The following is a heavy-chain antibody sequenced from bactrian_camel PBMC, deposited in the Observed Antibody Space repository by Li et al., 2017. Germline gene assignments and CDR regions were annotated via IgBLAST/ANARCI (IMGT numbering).Heavy chain of an antibody. CDR3: ASGGHGWLVDFTY. Sequence: QLVESGGGLVQPGGSLRLSCAASGFTFATNYMAWVRQVSGKGLEWVSVISTGGRSTYYADSVKGRFTISRDNAQNTLYLQLNSLNTEDSAMYYCASGGHGWLVDFTYWGQGTQVTVS. CDR1: GFTFATNY. D-gene: IGHD1*01. J-gene: IGHJ4*01. V-gene: IGHV3S28*01. CDR2: ISTGGRST.